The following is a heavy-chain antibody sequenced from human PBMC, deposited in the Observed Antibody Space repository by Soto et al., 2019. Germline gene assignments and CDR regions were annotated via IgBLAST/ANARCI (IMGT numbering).Heavy chain of an antibody. Sequence: QVQLQESGPGLVKPSQTLSLTCNVSGGSISSGTSYWTWIRQHPGEGLEWIGHIYFTGATYSNPSIRSRITMSVYTSKNQFSLKLTSVTAADTATYYCASIPRRGYSYGIDYWGQGTLVTVSS. CDR2: IYFTGAT. J-gene: IGHJ4*02. V-gene: IGHV4-31*03. CDR1: GGSISSGTSY. CDR3: ASIPRRGYSYGIDY. D-gene: IGHD2-21*02.